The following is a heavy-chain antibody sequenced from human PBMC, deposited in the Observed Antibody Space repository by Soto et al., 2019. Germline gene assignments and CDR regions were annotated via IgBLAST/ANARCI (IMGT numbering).Heavy chain of an antibody. CDR1: GGSISSSSYY. CDR3: AKRGRIFGVVIFEYGMDV. D-gene: IGHD3-3*01. Sequence: SETLSLTCTVSGGSISSSSYYWGWIRQPPGKGLEWIGSIYYSGSTYYNPSLKSRVTISVDTSKNQFSLKLSSVTAADTAVYYCAKRGRIFGVVIFEYGMDVWGQGTTVTVSS. V-gene: IGHV4-39*01. J-gene: IGHJ6*02. CDR2: IYYSGST.